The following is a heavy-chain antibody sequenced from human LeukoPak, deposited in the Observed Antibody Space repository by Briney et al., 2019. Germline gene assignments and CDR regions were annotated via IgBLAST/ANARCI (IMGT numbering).Heavy chain of an antibody. CDR1: GGSISGYY. J-gene: IGHJ5*02. CDR2: INHSGST. CDR3: ARTTFSYDTSGYSNWFDP. V-gene: IGHV4-34*01. D-gene: IGHD3-22*01. Sequence: SETLSLTCTVSGGSISGYYWSWIRQPPGKGLEWIGEINHSGSTNYNPSLKSRVTISVDTSKNQFSLKLSSVTAADTAMYYCARTTFSYDTSGYSNWFDPWGQGTLVTVSS.